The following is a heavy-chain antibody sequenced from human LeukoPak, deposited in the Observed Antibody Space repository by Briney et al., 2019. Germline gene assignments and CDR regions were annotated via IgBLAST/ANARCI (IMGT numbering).Heavy chain of an antibody. Sequence: GRSLRLSCAASGFTFSSYAMHWVRQAPGKGLEWVTVISYDGSNKYYADSVKGRFTISRDNSRNTLYLQMNNLRTEDTAVYYCASPYYDGSSYYHFFDHWGQGTLVTVSS. D-gene: IGHD3-22*01. J-gene: IGHJ4*02. V-gene: IGHV3-30*04. CDR3: ASPYYDGSSYYHFFDH. CDR1: GFTFSSYA. CDR2: ISYDGSNK.